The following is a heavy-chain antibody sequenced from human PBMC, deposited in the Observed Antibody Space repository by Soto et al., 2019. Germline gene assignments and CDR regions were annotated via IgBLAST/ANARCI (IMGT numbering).Heavy chain of an antibody. D-gene: IGHD5-12*01. V-gene: IGHV3-30*18. Sequence: GGSLRLSCAASGFTFSFYGMHWVRQAPGKGLEWVAILSYDGSDAYYSDSVKGRFIISRDNSKNTLYLQMNSLRAEDTAVYYCAKDRGWLQSYFDYWGRGTLVTVSA. J-gene: IGHJ4*02. CDR1: GFTFSFYG. CDR3: AKDRGWLQSYFDY. CDR2: LSYDGSDA.